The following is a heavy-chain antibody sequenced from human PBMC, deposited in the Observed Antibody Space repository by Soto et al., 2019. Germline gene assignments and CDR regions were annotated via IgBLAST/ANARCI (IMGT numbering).Heavy chain of an antibody. CDR3: ARAVTTNWGYLDY. CDR1: GFTFTNYW. D-gene: IGHD7-27*01. J-gene: IGHJ4*02. CDR2: INPDGKIT. Sequence: EVQLVESGGGLIQSGESLRLSCAASGFTFTNYWMHWVRQAPGKGLMWVSRINPDGKITNYADSVKGRFTISIDNAKNTLSLQMNSLRAEDTAVYYCARAVTTNWGYLDYWGRGALVTVSS. V-gene: IGHV3-74*01.